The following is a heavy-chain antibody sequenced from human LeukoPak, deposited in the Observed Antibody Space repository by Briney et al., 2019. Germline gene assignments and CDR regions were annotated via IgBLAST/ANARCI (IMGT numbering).Heavy chain of an antibody. CDR3: ARRTPSWAFDI. CDR2: IYYSGST. CDR1: VGPISSGDYY. J-gene: IGHJ3*02. Sequence: SQTLSLTCTVSVGPISSGDYYWSSIRQPPGKGLEWIGYIYYSGSTYYNPSLKSRVTISVDTSKNQLSLKLSSVTAADTAVYYCARRTPSWAFDIWGQGTMVTVSS. V-gene: IGHV4-30-4*08.